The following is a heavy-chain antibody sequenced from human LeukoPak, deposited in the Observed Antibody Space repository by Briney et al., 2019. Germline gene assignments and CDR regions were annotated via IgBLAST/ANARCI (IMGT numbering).Heavy chain of an antibody. CDR1: GGTFSSYA. J-gene: IGHJ4*02. V-gene: IGHV1-69*13. CDR3: ARGRRYSGYDFDY. Sequence: GASVKVSCKASGGTFSSYAISWVRQAPGQGLEWMGGIIPIFGTANYAQKFQGRVTITADESTSTAYMELSSLRSEDTAVYYCARGRRYSGYDFDYWGQGTLVTVSS. D-gene: IGHD5-12*01. CDR2: IIPIFGTA.